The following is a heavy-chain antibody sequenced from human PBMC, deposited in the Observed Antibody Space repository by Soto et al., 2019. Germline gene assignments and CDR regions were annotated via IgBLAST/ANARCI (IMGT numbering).Heavy chain of an antibody. J-gene: IGHJ4*02. D-gene: IGHD1-26*01. V-gene: IGHV1-18*01. CDR1: GYGYTSYC. CDR2: ISAYNGNT. CDR3: ARDLVGATDFDY. Sequence: PVNFSRKASGYGYTSYCISWVRQAPGQGIEWMGWISAYNGNTNYAQKIQGRVTMTTDTSTSTAYMELRSLRSDDTAVYYCARDLVGATDFDYWGQGTLVTVSS.